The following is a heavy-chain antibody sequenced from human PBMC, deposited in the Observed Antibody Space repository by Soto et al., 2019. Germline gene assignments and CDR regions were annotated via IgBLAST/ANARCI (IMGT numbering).Heavy chain of an antibody. CDR2: FIPIFGTA. D-gene: IGHD2-15*01. Sequence: QVQLVQSGAEVKKPGSSVKVSCKASGGTFSSYAISWVRQAPGQGLEWMGGFIPIFGTANNAQKFQGRVTITADESTSTAYMELRSLRSADTAVYYCARDLYGVVSPHVSYYGMDVWGQGTTVTVSS. CDR1: GGTFSSYA. J-gene: IGHJ6*02. V-gene: IGHV1-69*01. CDR3: ARDLYGVVSPHVSYYGMDV.